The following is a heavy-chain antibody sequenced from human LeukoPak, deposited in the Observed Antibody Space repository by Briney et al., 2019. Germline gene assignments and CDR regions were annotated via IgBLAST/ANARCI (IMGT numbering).Heavy chain of an antibody. Sequence: GGALRPSCAAPGFTLSSNHISWVRQAPGKGLEWVSVIYSGGSTDYADSVKGRFTISRDILKNTLYLQMNSLRAEDTAVYYCARGPAGYNWGQGTLVTVSS. CDR1: GFTLSSNH. CDR3: ARGPAGYN. V-gene: IGHV3-53*01. D-gene: IGHD1-1*01. J-gene: IGHJ4*02. CDR2: IYSGGST.